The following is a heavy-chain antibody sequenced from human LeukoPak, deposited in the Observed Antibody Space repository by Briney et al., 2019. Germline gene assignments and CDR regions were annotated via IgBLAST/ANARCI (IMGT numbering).Heavy chain of an antibody. CDR3: ARDKMEGPSNCDN. CDR1: GFTFTTYW. Sequence: GGSLRLSCAASGFTFTTYWMTWVRQAPGKGPEWVANIKQDGSEEYYVDSVKGRFTISRDNAKNSLYLQMNSLRAEDTAIYYCARDKMEGPSNCDNWGQGTLVIVSS. V-gene: IGHV3-7*03. J-gene: IGHJ4*02. CDR2: IKQDGSEE. D-gene: IGHD5-24*01.